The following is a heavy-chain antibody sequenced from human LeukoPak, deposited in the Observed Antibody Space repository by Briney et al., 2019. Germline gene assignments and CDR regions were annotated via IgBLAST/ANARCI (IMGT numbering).Heavy chain of an antibody. V-gene: IGHV1-2*02. D-gene: IGHD1-26*01. Sequence: ASVKVSCKASGYTFTGSYIHWVRQAPGQGLEWMGWINPNSGGTNYAQKFQGRVTMTRDMSISTAYMELSSLRCDDTAVYYCASTPRVGATDFWGQGTLVTVSS. CDR2: INPNSGGT. CDR3: ASTPRVGATDF. CDR1: GYTFTGSY. J-gene: IGHJ4*02.